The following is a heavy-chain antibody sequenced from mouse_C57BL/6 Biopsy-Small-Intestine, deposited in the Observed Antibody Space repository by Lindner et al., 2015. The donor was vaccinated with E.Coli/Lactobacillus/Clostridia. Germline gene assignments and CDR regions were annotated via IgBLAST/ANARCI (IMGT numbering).Heavy chain of an antibody. Sequence: VQLQESGAELVKPGASVQISCKISGYAFSSYWMNWVKQRPGKGLEWIGQIYPGDGDTNYNGNFTGRATLTADKSSSTAYMQLSSLTSEDSAVYFCARGGYGISRGFFDVWGTGTTVTVSS. CDR1: GYAFSSYW. J-gene: IGHJ1*03. V-gene: IGHV1-80*01. CDR3: ARGGYGISRGFFDV. D-gene: IGHD1-1*01. CDR2: IYPGDGDT.